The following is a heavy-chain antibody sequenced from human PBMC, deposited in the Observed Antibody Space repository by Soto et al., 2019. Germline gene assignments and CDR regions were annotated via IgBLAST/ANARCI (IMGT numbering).Heavy chain of an antibody. CDR3: ARDAAVGLFDY. CDR2: INPYNGNT. V-gene: IGHV1-18*01. Sequence: ASVKVSCKASGYTFTSYGISWVRQAPGQGLEWTGWINPYNGNTKYAQKLQGRVTMTTDTSTSTAYMELRSLRSDDTAVYYCARDAAVGLFDYRAQRTLVTVSS. J-gene: IGHJ4*02. CDR1: GYTFTSYG. D-gene: IGHD1-26*01.